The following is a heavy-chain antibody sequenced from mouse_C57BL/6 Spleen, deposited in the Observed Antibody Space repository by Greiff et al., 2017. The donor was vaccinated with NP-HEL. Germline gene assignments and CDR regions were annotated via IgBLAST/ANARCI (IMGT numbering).Heavy chain of an antibody. CDR3: ARSGYYGSSYDY. J-gene: IGHJ2*01. D-gene: IGHD1-1*01. V-gene: IGHV1-52*01. Sequence: QVQLQQPGAELVRPGSSVKLSCKASGYTFTSYWMHWVKQRPIQGLEWIGNIDPSDSETHYNQKFKDKATLTVDKSSSTAYMQLSSLTSEDSAVYYCARSGYYGSSYDYWGQGTTRTVSS. CDR2: IDPSDSET. CDR1: GYTFTSYW.